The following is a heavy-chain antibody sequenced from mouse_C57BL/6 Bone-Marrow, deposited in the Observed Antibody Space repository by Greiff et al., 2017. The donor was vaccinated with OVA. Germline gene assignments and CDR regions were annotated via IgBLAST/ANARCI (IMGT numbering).Heavy chain of an antibody. Sequence: EVKLMESGPGLVKPSQSLSLTCSVTGYSITSGYYWNWIRQFPGNKLEWMGYISYDGSNNYNPSLKNRISITRDTSKNQFFLKLNSVTTEDTATYYCARDGYGSSSYAMDYWGQGTSVTVSS. J-gene: IGHJ4*01. CDR1: GYSITSGYY. CDR3: ARDGYGSSSYAMDY. D-gene: IGHD1-1*01. V-gene: IGHV3-6*01. CDR2: ISYDGSN.